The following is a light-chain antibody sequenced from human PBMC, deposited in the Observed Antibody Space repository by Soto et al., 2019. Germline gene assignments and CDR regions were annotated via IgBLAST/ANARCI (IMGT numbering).Light chain of an antibody. V-gene: IGKV3-15*01. CDR1: LTVSTN. CDR2: YTS. CDR3: QQYNNWPPGAT. J-gene: IGKJ3*01. Sequence: DIVMTQSPATLSQSPGDRATLYCRASLTVSTNLAWYQQKPGQAPRLLIYYTSTRATGIPARFSGSGSAKEFTLTISSLQPEDSAVYYCQQYNNWPPGATFGPGTKV.